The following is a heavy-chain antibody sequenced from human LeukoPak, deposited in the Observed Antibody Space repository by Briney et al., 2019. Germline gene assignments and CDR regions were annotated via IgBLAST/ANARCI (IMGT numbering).Heavy chain of an antibody. CDR2: VDTYGTNT. V-gene: IGHV3-74*01. D-gene: IGHD1-14*01. CDR1: GFTLTNNW. J-gene: IGHJ3*01. Sequence: GGSLRLSCTASGFTLTNNWMHWVRQVPGKGLEWVSRVDTYGTNTNYADSVRGRFTISRDNAKNTLYLQMDSLRAEDSAIYYCAREFSPEDAFDLWGQGTRVTVSS. CDR3: AREFSPEDAFDL.